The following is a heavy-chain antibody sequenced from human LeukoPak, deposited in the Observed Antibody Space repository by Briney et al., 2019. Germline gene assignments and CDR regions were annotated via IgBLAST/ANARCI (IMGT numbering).Heavy chain of an antibody. Sequence: ASVKVSCKASGYTFTSYYMHWVRQAPGQGLEWMGGFDPEDGETIYAQKFQGRVTMTEDTSTDTAYMELSSLRSEDTAVYYCATGWRELWYAFDIWGQGTMVTVSS. CDR3: ATGWRELWYAFDI. J-gene: IGHJ3*02. V-gene: IGHV1-24*01. CDR1: GYTFTSYY. D-gene: IGHD5-18*01. CDR2: FDPEDGET.